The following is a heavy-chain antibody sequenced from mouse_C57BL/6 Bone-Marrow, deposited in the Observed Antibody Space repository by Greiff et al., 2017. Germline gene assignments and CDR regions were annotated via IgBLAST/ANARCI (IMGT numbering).Heavy chain of an antibody. D-gene: IGHD1-1*01. CDR1: GYAFSSSW. V-gene: IGHV1-82*01. Sequence: QVQLQQSGPELVKPGASVKISCKASGYAFSSSWMNWVKQRPGKGLEWIGRIYPGDGDTNYNGKFKGKATLTADKSSSTAYMQLSSLTSEDSAVYFCARNGVYYYGSSYFDYWGQVTTLTVSS. CDR3: ARNGVYYYGSSYFDY. CDR2: IYPGDGDT. J-gene: IGHJ2*01.